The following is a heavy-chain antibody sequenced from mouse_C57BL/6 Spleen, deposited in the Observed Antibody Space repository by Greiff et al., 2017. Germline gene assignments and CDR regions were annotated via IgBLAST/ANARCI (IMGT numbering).Heavy chain of an antibody. CDR2: INPNNGGT. Sequence: EVQLQQSGPELVKPGASVKISCKASGYTFTDYYMNWVKQSHGKSLEWIGDINPNNGGTSYNQKFKGKATLTVDKSSSTAYMELRSLTSEDSAVYYCAVLYDAMDYWGQGTSVTVSS. V-gene: IGHV1-26*01. CDR1: GYTFTDYY. J-gene: IGHJ4*01. D-gene: IGHD1-1*01. CDR3: AVLYDAMDY.